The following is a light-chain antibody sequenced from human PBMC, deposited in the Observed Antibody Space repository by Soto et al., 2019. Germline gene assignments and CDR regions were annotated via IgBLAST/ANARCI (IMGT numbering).Light chain of an antibody. CDR3: QQFNSYPIT. J-gene: IGKJ5*01. CDR2: AAS. Sequence: GDRITISFRASQSIGIRLAWYQQKPGKSPKLLIYAASTLQSGVPSRFSGSGSGTEFTLTISSLQPEDFATYYCQQFNSYPITFGQGTRLEIK. CDR1: QSIGIR. V-gene: IGKV1-9*01.